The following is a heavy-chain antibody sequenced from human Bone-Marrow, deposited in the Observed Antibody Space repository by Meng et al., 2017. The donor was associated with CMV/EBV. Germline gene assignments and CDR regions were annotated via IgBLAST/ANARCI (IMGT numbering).Heavy chain of an antibody. Sequence: SETLSLTCTVSGGSISSYYWSWIRQPPGKGLEWIGYIYYSGSTNYNPSLKSRVTISVDTSKNQFSLKLSSVTAADTAVYYRARVQPHLPYYYYGMDVWGQGTTVTVSS. D-gene: IGHD5-18*01. J-gene: IGHJ6*02. CDR3: ARVQPHLPYYYYGMDV. CDR2: IYYSGST. V-gene: IGHV4-59*01. CDR1: GGSISSYY.